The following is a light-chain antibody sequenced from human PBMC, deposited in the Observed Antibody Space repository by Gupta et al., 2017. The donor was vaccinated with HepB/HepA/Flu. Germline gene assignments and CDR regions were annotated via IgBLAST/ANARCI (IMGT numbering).Light chain of an antibody. CDR3: QQYGSSLST. CDR2: GAS. V-gene: IGKV3-20*01. Sequence: EIVLTQVPGTLSLSPGERATLSCRASQSISSNYLAWYQQKPGQAPRLLIYGASNRATDIPDRISGSGSGTDFTLTISRLEPEDFAVYYCQQYGSSLSTFGQGTKVEIK. CDR1: QSISSNY. J-gene: IGKJ1*01.